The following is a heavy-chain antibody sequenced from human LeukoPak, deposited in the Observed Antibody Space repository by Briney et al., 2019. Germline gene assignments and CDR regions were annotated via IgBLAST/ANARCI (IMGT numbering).Heavy chain of an antibody. D-gene: IGHD3-3*01. Sequence: VASVKVSCKASGYTFTSYDINWVRQATGQGLEWMGWMNPNSGNTGYAQKFQGRVTMTRNTSISTAYMELSSLRSEDTAVYYCARAHYDFWSGYSGYYYYYYMDVWGKGTTVTVSS. V-gene: IGHV1-8*01. CDR2: MNPNSGNT. CDR3: ARAHYDFWSGYSGYYYYYYMDV. CDR1: GYTFTSYD. J-gene: IGHJ6*03.